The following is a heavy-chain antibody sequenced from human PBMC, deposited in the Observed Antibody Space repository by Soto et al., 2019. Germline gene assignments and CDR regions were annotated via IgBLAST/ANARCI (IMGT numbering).Heavy chain of an antibody. V-gene: IGHV4-61*01. CDR3: ARGMHGDYLTEFDY. D-gene: IGHD4-17*01. CDR2: IYYSGST. J-gene: IGHJ4*02. Sequence: SETLSLTCTVSGGSVSSGSYYWSWIRQPPGKGLEWIGYIYYSGSTNYNPSLKSRVTISVDTSKNQFSLKLSSVTAADTAVYYCARGMHGDYLTEFDYWGQGTLVTVSS. CDR1: GGSVSSGSYY.